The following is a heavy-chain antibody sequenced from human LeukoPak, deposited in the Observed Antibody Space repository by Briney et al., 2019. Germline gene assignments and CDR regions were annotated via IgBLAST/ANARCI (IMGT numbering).Heavy chain of an antibody. CDR2: IIPIFGTA. CDR3: ARTLSHDFWSGYYR. V-gene: IGHV1-69*05. Sequence: SVKVSCKASGGTFSSYAISWVRQAPGQGLEWMGGIIPIFGTANYAQKFQGRVTITTDESTSTAYMELSSLRSEDTAVYYCARTLSHDFWSGYYRWGQGTLVTVSS. CDR1: GGTFSSYA. J-gene: IGHJ4*02. D-gene: IGHD3-3*01.